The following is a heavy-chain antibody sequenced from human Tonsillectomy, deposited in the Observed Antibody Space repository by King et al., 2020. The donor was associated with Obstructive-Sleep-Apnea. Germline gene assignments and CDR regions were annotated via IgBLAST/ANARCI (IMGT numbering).Heavy chain of an antibody. J-gene: IGHJ4*02. D-gene: IGHD3-10*01. V-gene: IGHV1-24*01. CDR2: FDPEEGET. Sequence: QAQLVQSGAEVKKPGASVKVSCKVSGYTLTELPMHWVRQAPGKGLEWMGGFDPEEGETIYAQKFQGRVTMTEDTSTDTAYMELSSLRSEDTAVYYCATPIPGRGELWLWYYFDYWGQGTLVTVSS. CDR1: GYTLTELP. CDR3: ATPIPGRGELWLWYYFDY.